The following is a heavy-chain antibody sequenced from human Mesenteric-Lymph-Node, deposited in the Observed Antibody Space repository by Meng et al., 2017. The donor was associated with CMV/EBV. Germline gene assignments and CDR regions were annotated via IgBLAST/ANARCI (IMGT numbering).Heavy chain of an antibody. CDR3: ARGALGYCSSTSCYYY. J-gene: IGHJ4*02. V-gene: IGHV1-8*01. CDR2: MNPNSGKT. D-gene: IGHD2-2*01. Sequence: ASAKVSCKASGYTFISYDINWVRQATGQGPEWMGWMNPNSGKTGYAQKFQGRLTMTRNSSIGTAYMELSSLRSEDTAVYYCARGALGYCSSTSCYYYWGQGTLVTVSS. CDR1: GYTFISYD.